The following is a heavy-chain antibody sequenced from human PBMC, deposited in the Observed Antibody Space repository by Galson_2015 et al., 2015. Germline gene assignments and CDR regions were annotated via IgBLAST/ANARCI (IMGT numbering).Heavy chain of an antibody. CDR3: AKGYSSYERNVLDY. D-gene: IGHD5-12*01. CDR1: RFTFSDYA. Sequence: SLRLSCAASRFTFSDYAMSWVRQAPGKGPEWVSTISGSGGTIYYADSVKGRFTISRDNSKNTLFLQMNSLRGEDTAVYYCAKGYSSYERNVLDYWGQGTLLTVSS. CDR2: ISGSGGTI. J-gene: IGHJ4*02. V-gene: IGHV3-23*01.